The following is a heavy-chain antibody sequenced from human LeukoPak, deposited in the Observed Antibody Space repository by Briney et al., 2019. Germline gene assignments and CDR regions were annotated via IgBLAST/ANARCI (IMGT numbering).Heavy chain of an antibody. CDR3: ARGRDGYNYYDY. V-gene: IGHV3-53*01. Sequence: GGSLRLSCAASGFTVSSNYMSWVRQAPGKGLEWVSVIYSGGSTYYADSVKGRFTISRDNSKNTLYLQMNSLRAEDTAVYYCARGRDGYNYYDYWGQGTLVTVSS. D-gene: IGHD5-24*01. CDR2: IYSGGST. CDR1: GFTVSSNY. J-gene: IGHJ4*02.